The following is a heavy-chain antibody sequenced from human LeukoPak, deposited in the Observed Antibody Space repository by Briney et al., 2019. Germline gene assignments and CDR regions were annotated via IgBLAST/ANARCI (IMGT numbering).Heavy chain of an antibody. CDR2: IIPIFGTA. V-gene: IGHV1-69*05. CDR3: ARNWGYGGYYFDY. Sequence: GASVKVSCKASGGTFSSYAISWVRQAPGQGLEWMGGIIPIFGTANYAQKFQGRVTITTDESTSTAYMELRSLRSDDTAVYYCARNWGYGGYYFDYWGQGTVVTVSS. D-gene: IGHD7-27*01. J-gene: IGHJ4*02. CDR1: GGTFSSYA.